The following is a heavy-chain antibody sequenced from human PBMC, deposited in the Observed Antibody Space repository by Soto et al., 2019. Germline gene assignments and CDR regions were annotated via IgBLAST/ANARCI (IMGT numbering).Heavy chain of an antibody. CDR2: IEWDDDK. CDR3: ARIQTSRIAAAGTFDY. J-gene: IGHJ4*02. V-gene: IGHV2-70*11. CDR1: GFPLHTSGKC. Sequence: SGATLVNHTQSLTLTCTSSGFPLHTSGKCVSWIRQPPGKALEWLARIEWDDDKYYSTSLKTRLTISKDTSKNQVVLTMTNMDPVDTATYYCARIQTSRIAAAGTFDYWGQGTLVTVSS. D-gene: IGHD6-13*01.